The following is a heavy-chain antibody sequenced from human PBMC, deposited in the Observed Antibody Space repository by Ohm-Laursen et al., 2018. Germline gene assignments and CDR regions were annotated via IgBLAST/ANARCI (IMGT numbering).Heavy chain of an antibody. V-gene: IGHV3-23*01. CDR2: ISVSGSST. CDR1: GFTFSISG. J-gene: IGHJ4*02. Sequence: SLRLSCSASGFTFSISGMTWVRQAPGKGLEWVSGISVSGSSTDYADSVKGRFTISRDNSKNTLDLQMNSLRAEDTAVYYCAKRGYGSGRSHNYWGRGTLVTVSS. CDR3: AKRGYGSGRSHNY. D-gene: IGHD3-10*01.